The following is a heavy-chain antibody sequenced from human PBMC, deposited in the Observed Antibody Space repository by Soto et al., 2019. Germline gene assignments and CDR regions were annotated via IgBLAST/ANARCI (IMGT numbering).Heavy chain of an antibody. D-gene: IGHD3-10*01. Sequence: ASETLSLTCTVSGGSISTSSYYWAWIRQPPGKGLEWLGSIYYSGTTYYNPSLKSRVTISVDRSKNQFSLKLSPVTAADTALFYCARAGFRGVKKYYFDYWGQGTLVTVSS. CDR1: GGSISTSSYY. J-gene: IGHJ4*02. CDR3: ARAGFRGVKKYYFDY. CDR2: IYYSGTT. V-gene: IGHV4-39*01.